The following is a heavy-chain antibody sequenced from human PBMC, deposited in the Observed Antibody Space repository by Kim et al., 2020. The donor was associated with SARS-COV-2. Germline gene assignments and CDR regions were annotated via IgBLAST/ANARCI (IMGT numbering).Heavy chain of an antibody. CDR3: ARVGSRGSGSGMDKNVDY. CDR2: IYYSGST. Sequence: SETLSLTCTVSGGSISSYYWSWIRQPPGKGLEWIGYIYYSGSTNYNPSLKSRVTISVDTSKNQFSLKLSSVTAADTAVYYCARVGSRGSGSGMDKNVDYWGQGNLVTVSS. V-gene: IGHV4-59*13. J-gene: IGHJ4*02. CDR1: GGSISSYY. D-gene: IGHD3-10*01.